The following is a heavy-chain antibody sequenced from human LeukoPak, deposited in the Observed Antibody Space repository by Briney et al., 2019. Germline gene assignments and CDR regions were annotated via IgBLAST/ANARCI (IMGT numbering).Heavy chain of an antibody. CDR1: GYTFTGYY. CDR2: INPNSGGT. D-gene: IGHD3-22*01. Sequence: ASVKVSCKASGYTFTGYYMHWVRQAPGQGLEWMGWINPNSGGTNYAQKFQGWVTMTRDTSISTAYMELSRLRSDDTAVYYCARNYYESSGYYVEAYFQHWGQGTLVTVSS. J-gene: IGHJ1*01. V-gene: IGHV1-2*04. CDR3: ARNYYESSGYYVEAYFQH.